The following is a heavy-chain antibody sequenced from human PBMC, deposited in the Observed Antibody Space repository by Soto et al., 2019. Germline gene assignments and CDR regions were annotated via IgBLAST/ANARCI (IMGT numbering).Heavy chain of an antibody. V-gene: IGHV3-74*01. J-gene: IGHJ6*02. CDR3: AGNAPRGYGSGDYYGMDV. CDR2: INSDASST. Sequence: EVQLVMSGGGLVQPGGSLRLSCAASGFTFSTYWMHWVRQAPGKGLVWVSRINSDASSTSYADSVKGRFTISRDNAKNTLYLQMDSLRAEETAVYYCAGNAPRGYGSGDYYGMDVWGQGTTVTVSS. CDR1: GFTFSTYW. D-gene: IGHD3-10*01.